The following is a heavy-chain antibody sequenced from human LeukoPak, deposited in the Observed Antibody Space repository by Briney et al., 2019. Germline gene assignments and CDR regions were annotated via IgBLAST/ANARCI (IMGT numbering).Heavy chain of an antibody. V-gene: IGHV4-34*01. J-gene: IGHJ6*03. D-gene: IGHD3-3*01. Sequence: SETLSLTCAVYGGSFSDYYWSWIRQPPGKGLEWIGEINHSGSTNYNPSPKSRVTISVDTSKNQFSLKLSSVTAADTAVYYCARGGNYDFWSGYYPYYYMDVWGKGTTVTVSS. CDR1: GGSFSDYY. CDR3: ARGGNYDFWSGYYPYYYMDV. CDR2: INHSGST.